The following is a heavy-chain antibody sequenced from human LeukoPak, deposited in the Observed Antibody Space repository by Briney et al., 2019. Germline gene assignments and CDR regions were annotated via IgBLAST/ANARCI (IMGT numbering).Heavy chain of an antibody. CDR3: AREETRITMLRGVTYFEY. CDR2: INPNHGDT. D-gene: IGHD3-10*01. V-gene: IGHV1-2*02. Sequence: ASVKVSCKASGYTFTGYYMHWVRQAPGQGLEWMGWINPNHGDTNYAQKFQDRVSMTRDTSISAAYMHLSSLRAEDTALYYCAREETRITMLRGVTYFEYWGQGTLVTVSS. J-gene: IGHJ4*02. CDR1: GYTFTGYY.